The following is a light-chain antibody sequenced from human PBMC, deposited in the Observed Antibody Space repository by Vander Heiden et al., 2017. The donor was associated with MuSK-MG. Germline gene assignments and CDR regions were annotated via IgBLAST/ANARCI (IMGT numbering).Light chain of an antibody. CDR1: SSDVGSYNL. CDR2: EVS. CDR3: CSYAVGSTYV. Sequence: SALTQPASVSGSPGQSIAISCPGTSSDVGSYNLVSWYQQYPGKAPKVMIYEVSERPSGVSDRFSGSKSGNTASLTISGLQAEDEADYYCCSYAVGSTYVFGTGTKVTVL. V-gene: IGLV2-23*02. J-gene: IGLJ1*01.